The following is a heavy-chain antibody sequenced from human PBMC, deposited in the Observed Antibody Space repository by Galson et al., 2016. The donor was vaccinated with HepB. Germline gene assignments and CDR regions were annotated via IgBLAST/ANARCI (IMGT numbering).Heavy chain of an antibody. CDR3: ARFTQQWLDRVYYFDY. D-gene: IGHD6-19*01. J-gene: IGHJ4*02. V-gene: IGHV3-23*01. Sequence: SLRLSCAASGFTFSNCAMSWVRQAPGKGLEWVSAISGVGIGTYYADSVKGRFTISRDNSKNTLYLQMNSLRADDTAVYYCARFTQQWLDRVYYFDYWGQGTLVTVSS. CDR2: ISGVGIGT. CDR1: GFTFSNCA.